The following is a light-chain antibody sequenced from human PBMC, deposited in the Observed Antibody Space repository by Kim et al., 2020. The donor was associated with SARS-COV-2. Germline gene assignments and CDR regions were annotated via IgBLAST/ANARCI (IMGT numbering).Light chain of an antibody. CDR2: DAS. CDR1: QSIGTS. CDR3: QKRDNWPVT. V-gene: IGKV3-11*01. J-gene: IGKJ4*01. Sequence: DTVVTQSPATLSLSPGERATLSCRTSQSIGTSLAWYQHKAGQAPRLLIYDASNRAVGIPARFSGGGSGTDFTLTISSLEPEDFAVYYCQKRDNWPVTFGGGTKVDIK.